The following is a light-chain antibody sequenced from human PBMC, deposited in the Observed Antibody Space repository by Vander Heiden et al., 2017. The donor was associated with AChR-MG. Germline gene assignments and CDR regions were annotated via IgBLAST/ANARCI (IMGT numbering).Light chain of an antibody. Sequence: QSALTQPASVSGSPGQSITISCTGTSSDVGSYNLVSWYQQHPGKAPKLMIYEGSKRPSGVSNRFSGSKSGNTASLTISGLQAEDEADYYCCSYAGSSTLRFGGGTKLTGL. CDR2: EGS. CDR1: SSDVGSYNL. V-gene: IGLV2-23*03. J-gene: IGLJ2*01. CDR3: CSYAGSSTLR.